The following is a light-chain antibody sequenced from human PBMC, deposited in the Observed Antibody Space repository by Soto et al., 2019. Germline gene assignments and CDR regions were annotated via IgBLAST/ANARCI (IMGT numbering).Light chain of an antibody. CDR2: DAS. CDR1: QRVSTY. Sequence: EIGLTQSPATLSLSPGKKATLSCRASQRVSTYLAWYQQKPGQAPRLLIYDASNRATGIPARFSGSGSGTDFTLTISSLEPEDFAVYYCQQRSNWPPITFGQGTRLEIK. J-gene: IGKJ5*01. CDR3: QQRSNWPPIT. V-gene: IGKV3-11*01.